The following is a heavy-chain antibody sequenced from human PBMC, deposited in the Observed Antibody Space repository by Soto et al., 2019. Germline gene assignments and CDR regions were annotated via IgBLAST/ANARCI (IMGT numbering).Heavy chain of an antibody. Sequence: PSETLSLTCAVSGYSISSGYYWGWIRQPPGKGLEWIGSIYHSGSTYYNPSLKSRVTISVDTSKNQFSLKLSSVTAADTAVYCCARTVPGPAANWFDPWGQGTLVTV. V-gene: IGHV4-38-2*01. CDR2: IYHSGST. CDR1: GYSISSGYY. D-gene: IGHD2-8*02. J-gene: IGHJ5*02. CDR3: ARTVPGPAANWFDP.